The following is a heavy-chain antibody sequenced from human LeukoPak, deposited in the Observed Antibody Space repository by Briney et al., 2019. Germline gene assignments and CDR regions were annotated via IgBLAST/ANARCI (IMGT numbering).Heavy chain of an antibody. J-gene: IGHJ4*02. Sequence: GVPLRLSCVASGFPFSNAWMSCVPHAPGKGLEWVGRIKSKTDGGTTDYAVPVKGRFTISRDDSKNTLYLQMNSLKIEDTAVYYCTTVGYSRTQRDYWGQGTLVTVSS. V-gene: IGHV3-15*01. CDR2: IKSKTDGGTT. CDR1: GFPFSNAW. D-gene: IGHD6-13*01. CDR3: TTVGYSRTQRDY.